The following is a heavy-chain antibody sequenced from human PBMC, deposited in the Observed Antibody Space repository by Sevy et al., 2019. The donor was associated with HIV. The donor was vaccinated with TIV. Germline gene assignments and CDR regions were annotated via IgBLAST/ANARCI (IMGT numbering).Heavy chain of an antibody. CDR3: ARGYCSSTSCYGYTYYYYGMDV. J-gene: IGHJ6*02. CDR2: IIPIFGTA. CDR1: GGTFSSYA. D-gene: IGHD2-2*01. Sequence: ASVKVSCKASGGTFSSYAISWVRQAPGQGLEWMGGIIPIFGTANYAQKFQGRVTITADESTSKAYMELSSLRSEDTAVYYCARGYCSSTSCYGYTYYYYGMDVWGQGTTVTVSS. V-gene: IGHV1-69*13.